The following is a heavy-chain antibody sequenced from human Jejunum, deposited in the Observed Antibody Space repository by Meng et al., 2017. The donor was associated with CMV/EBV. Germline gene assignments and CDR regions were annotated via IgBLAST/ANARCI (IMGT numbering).Heavy chain of an antibody. Sequence: LTCTFSGFYLSTNGVAVGWIRQPPGKALEWLALSEWNDDKRYSPSLKSRLTITKDTSKNQLVLTMTNMDPVDTATYYCARSRVGAFDSWGQGTLVTVSS. CDR1: GFYLSTNGVA. CDR3: ARSRVGAFDS. D-gene: IGHD1-26*01. CDR2: SEWNDDK. J-gene: IGHJ4*02. V-gene: IGHV2-5*01.